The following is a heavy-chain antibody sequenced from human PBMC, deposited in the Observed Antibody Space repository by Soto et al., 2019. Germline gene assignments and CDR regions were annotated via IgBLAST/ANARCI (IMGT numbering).Heavy chain of an antibody. CDR3: ARAPTN. V-gene: IGHV4-31*01. CDR2: IYYSGST. Sequence: QVQLQESGPGLVKPSQTLSLTCTVSGGSISSGGYYWSWSRQHPGKGLEWIGYIYYSGSTYYKTTLKSPVTISTDMAKNLCSLKLSSVTAADAAVYYCARAPTNWGQGTLVTVSS. J-gene: IGHJ4*02. D-gene: IGHD5-12*01. CDR1: GGSISSGGYY.